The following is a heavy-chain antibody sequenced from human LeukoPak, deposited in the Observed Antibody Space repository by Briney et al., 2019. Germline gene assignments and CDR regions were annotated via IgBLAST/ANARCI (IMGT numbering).Heavy chain of an antibody. Sequence: SETLSLTCTVSGYSISSGYYWGWIRQPPGKGLEWIGSIYHSGSTYYNPSLKCRVTISVDTSKNQFSLKLSSVTAADTAVYYCARRVGVALDYWGQGTLVTVSS. CDR3: ARRVGVALDY. CDR1: GYSISSGYY. D-gene: IGHD2-21*01. CDR2: IYHSGST. J-gene: IGHJ4*02. V-gene: IGHV4-38-2*02.